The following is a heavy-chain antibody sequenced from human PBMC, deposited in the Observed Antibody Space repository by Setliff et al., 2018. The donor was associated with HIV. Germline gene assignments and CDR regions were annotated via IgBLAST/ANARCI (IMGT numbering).Heavy chain of an antibody. V-gene: IGHV1-18*01. CDR2: ISAYNVNT. Sequence: ASVKVSCKASGYTFTSYGISWVRQAPGQGLEWMGWISAYNVNTNYAQKFQGRVTMTTDTSTSTAYMELRSLRSDDTAVYYCARRTIDYYYMDVWGKGTTVTVSS. CDR3: ARRTIDYYYMDV. CDR1: GYTFTSYG. J-gene: IGHJ6*03.